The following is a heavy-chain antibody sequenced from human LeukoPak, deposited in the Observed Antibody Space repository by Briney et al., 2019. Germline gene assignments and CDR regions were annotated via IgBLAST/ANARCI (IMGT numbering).Heavy chain of an antibody. CDR2: INSDGSST. CDR1: GFTFSSYT. V-gene: IGHV3-74*01. J-gene: IGHJ4*02. Sequence: GGSLRLSCAGSGFTFSSYTMSWVRQAPGKGLVWVSRINSDGSSTSYADSVKGRFTISRDNAKNTLYLQMNSLRAEDTAVYYCARVSGIAAAGTHFDYWGQGTLVTVSS. D-gene: IGHD6-13*01. CDR3: ARVSGIAAAGTHFDY.